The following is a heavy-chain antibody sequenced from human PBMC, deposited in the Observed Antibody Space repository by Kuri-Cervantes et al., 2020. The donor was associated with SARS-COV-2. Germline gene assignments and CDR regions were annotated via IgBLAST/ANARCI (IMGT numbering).Heavy chain of an antibody. CDR1: VCSISSYY. CDR2: IYTSGST. Sequence: LRLSCTVSVCSISSYYWSWIRQPAGKGLEWIGRIYTSGSTNYTPSLKSRVTMSVDTSKNQFSLKLSTVTAADTAVYYCARTGTATTEGWFDTWGQGTLVTVSS. J-gene: IGHJ5*02. D-gene: IGHD4-17*01. V-gene: IGHV4-4*07. CDR3: ARTGTATTEGWFDT.